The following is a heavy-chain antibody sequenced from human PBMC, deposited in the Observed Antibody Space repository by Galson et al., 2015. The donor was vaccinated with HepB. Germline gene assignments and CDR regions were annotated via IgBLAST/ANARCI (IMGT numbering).Heavy chain of an antibody. D-gene: IGHD2-2*01. J-gene: IGHJ4*02. CDR1: GDSVSSNSAA. V-gene: IGHV6-1*01. CDR2: TYYRSKWYN. Sequence: CAISGDSVSSNSAAWNWIRQSPSRGLEWLGRTYYRSKWYNDYAVSVKSRITINPDTSKNQFSLQLNSVTPEDTAVYYCARAILGSYCSSTSCPKYYFDYWGQGTLVTVSS. CDR3: ARAILGSYCSSTSCPKYYFDY.